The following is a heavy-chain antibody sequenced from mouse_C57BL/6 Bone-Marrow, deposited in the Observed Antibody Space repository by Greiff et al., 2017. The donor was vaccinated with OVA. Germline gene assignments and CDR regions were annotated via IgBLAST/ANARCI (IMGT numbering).Heavy chain of an antibody. CDR3: ARGDGYLSWFAY. J-gene: IGHJ3*01. Sequence: QVHVKQPGTELVKPGASVKLSCKASGYTFTSYWMHWVKQRPGQGLEWIGNINPSNGGTNYNEKFKSKATLTVDKSSSTAYMQLSSLTSEDSAVYYCARGDGYLSWFAYWGQGTLVTVSA. CDR2: INPSNGGT. V-gene: IGHV1-53*01. D-gene: IGHD2-3*01. CDR1: GYTFTSYW.